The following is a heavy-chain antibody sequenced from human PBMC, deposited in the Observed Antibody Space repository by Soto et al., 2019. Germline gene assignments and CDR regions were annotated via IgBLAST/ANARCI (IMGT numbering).Heavy chain of an antibody. CDR2: ISGSGGST. CDR3: AKDQARNYDFWSGYTDYGMDV. D-gene: IGHD3-3*01. J-gene: IGHJ6*02. Sequence: PGGSLRLSCAASGFTFSSYAMSWVRQAPGKGLEWVSAISGSGGSTYYADSVKGRFTISRDNSKNTLYLQMNSLRAEDTAVYYCAKDQARNYDFWSGYTDYGMDVWGQGTTVTSP. CDR1: GFTFSSYA. V-gene: IGHV3-23*01.